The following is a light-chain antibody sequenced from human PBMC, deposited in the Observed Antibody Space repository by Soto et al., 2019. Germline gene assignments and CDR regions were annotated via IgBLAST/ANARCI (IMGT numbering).Light chain of an antibody. Sequence: EKVMKLSPVTLSVSPGERATLSCRASENVYGNVAWYQQKPGQAPRLLIYDASTRATDIPARFSASGSGTEFTLSISSLQSADFAVYFCQNGRTFGQRTNVDI. V-gene: IGKV3-15*01. J-gene: IGKJ1*01. CDR1: ENVYGN. CDR3: QNGRT. CDR2: DAS.